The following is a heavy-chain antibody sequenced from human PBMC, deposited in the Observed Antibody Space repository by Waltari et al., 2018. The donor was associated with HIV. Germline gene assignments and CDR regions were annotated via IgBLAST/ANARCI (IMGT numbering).Heavy chain of an antibody. V-gene: IGHV3-23*01. J-gene: IGHJ4*02. D-gene: IGHD3-10*01. CDR3: AQDPRSYGWSRFGN. Sequence: EVPLLESGGGLVQPGGSLRLSCADSGFPFRIYATNWVRQTPGRGLEWVSAITVNGVNTYYADSVRGRFTISRDDSKNTLFLQMNSLRAEDTAVYYCAQDPRSYGWSRFGNWGQGTLVTVSS. CDR1: GFPFRIYA. CDR2: ITVNGVNT.